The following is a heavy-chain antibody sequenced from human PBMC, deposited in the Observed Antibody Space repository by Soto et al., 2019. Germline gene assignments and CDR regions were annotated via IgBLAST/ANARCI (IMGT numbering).Heavy chain of an antibody. D-gene: IGHD3-3*01. CDR3: ARIDPFRVSASGLTANDAFDI. J-gene: IGHJ3*02. V-gene: IGHV4-61*01. CDR2: IYYSGST. Sequence: SATLSLTCTVSGGSVSSGSYYWSWIRQPPGKGLEWIGYIYYSGSTNYNPSLKSRVTISVDTSKNQFSLKLSSVTAADTAVYYCARIDPFRVSASGLTANDAFDIWGQGTMVTVSS. CDR1: GGSVSSGSYY.